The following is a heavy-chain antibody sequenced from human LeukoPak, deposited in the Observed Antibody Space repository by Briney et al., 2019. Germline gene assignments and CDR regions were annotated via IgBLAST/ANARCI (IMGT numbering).Heavy chain of an antibody. CDR3: ARDGGYYDSSGYPPDAFDI. D-gene: IGHD3-22*01. CDR1: GFTFSSYS. V-gene: IGHV3-21*01. J-gene: IGHJ3*02. CDR2: ISSSSSYI. Sequence: PGGSLRLSCAASGFTFSSYSMNWVRQAPGKGLEWVSSISSSSSYIYYADSVKGRFTISRDNAKNSLYLQMNSLRAEDTAVYYCARDGGYYDSSGYPPDAFDIWGQGTMVTVSS.